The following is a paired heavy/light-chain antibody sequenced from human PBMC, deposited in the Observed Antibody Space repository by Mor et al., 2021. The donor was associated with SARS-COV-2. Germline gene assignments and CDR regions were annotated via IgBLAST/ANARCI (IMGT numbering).Heavy chain of an antibody. CDR1: GFIFSDFG. CDR3: ARAFVSIFDGPGIDS. CDR2: LSSTSDYI. J-gene: IGHJ4*02. Sequence: VHLEESGGGLVRPGGSLRLSCAASGFIFSDFGMHWVRQAPGKGLEWVSALSSTSDYIYYSDSVRGRFTISRDNAKNSLSLQMNTLRVEDTAVYYCARAFVSIFDGPGIDSWGQGVLVTVSS. D-gene: IGHD3-9*01. V-gene: IGHV3-21*01.
Light chain of an antibody. CDR2: ANA. V-gene: IGLV1-44*01. Sequence: QSVLTQPPSASGTPGQRVTISCSGGRSNIGNNPVAWYQQLPGTAPKLVIYANAQRPSGVPDRFSGSKSGTSASLAISGLQSEDEADYHCAAWDDKLNGLVFGGGTKVTVL. CDR1: RSNIGNNP. CDR3: AAWDDKLNGLV. J-gene: IGLJ2*01.